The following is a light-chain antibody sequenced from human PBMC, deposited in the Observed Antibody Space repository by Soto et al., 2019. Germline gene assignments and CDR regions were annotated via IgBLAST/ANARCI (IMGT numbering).Light chain of an antibody. J-gene: IGLJ2*01. V-gene: IGLV2-14*01. Sequence: QSALTQPAFVSGSPGQSITISCTGTSSDVGGYHYVSWYQHHPGKAPKLMIFEVTNRPSGVSNRFSGSKSGNTASLTISGLQAEDEADYYCSSYTSTSSLYVVFGGGTKVTVL. CDR2: EVT. CDR3: SSYTSTSSLYVV. CDR1: SSDVGGYHY.